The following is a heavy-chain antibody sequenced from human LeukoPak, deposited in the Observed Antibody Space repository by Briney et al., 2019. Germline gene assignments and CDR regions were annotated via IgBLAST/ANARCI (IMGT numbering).Heavy chain of an antibody. CDR3: ATATMIVVLDAFDI. CDR2: IIPIFGTA. V-gene: IGHV1-69*05. D-gene: IGHD3-22*01. CDR1: GGTFSSYA. Sequence: ASVKVSCKASGGTFSSYAVSWVRQAPGQGLEWMGGIIPIFGTANYAQKFQGRVTITTDESTSTAYMELSSLRSEDTAVYYCATATMIVVLDAFDIWGQGTMVTVSS. J-gene: IGHJ3*02.